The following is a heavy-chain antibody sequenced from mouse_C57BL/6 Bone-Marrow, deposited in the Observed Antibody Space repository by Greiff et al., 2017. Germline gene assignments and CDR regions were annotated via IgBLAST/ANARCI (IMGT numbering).Heavy chain of an antibody. D-gene: IGHD2-1*01. J-gene: IGHJ2*01. CDR3: ARREVYYGNYGENY. V-gene: IGHV1-9*01. CDR2: ILPGSGST. Sequence: KLSCKATGYTFTGYWIEWVKQRPGHGLEWIGEILPGSGSTNYNEKFKGKATFTADTSSNTAYMQLSSLTTEDSAIYYCARREVYYGNYGENYWGQGTTLTVSS. CDR1: GYTFTGYW.